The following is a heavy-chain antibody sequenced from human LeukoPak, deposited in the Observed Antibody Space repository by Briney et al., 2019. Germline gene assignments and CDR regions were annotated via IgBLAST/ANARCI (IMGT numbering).Heavy chain of an antibody. CDR3: ATYDNWVAGDV. J-gene: IGHJ6*02. CDR2: INKEGDEE. CDR1: GFTFKDYW. V-gene: IGHV3-7*01. Sequence: PRGSLRLSSAASGFTFKDYWMSWVRQAPGKGPEWVANINKEGDEEHFVDSVKGRFTVSRDNAKNSLFLQMNSLRVEDTAVYYCATYDNWVAGDVWGQGTTVSVSS. D-gene: IGHD1-1*01.